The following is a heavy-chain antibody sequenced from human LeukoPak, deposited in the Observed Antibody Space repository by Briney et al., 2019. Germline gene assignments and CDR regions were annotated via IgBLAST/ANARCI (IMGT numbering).Heavy chain of an antibody. V-gene: IGHV4-59*01. CDR2: IYYSGST. J-gene: IGHJ6*04. D-gene: IGHD2-15*01. Sequence: SETLSLTCTVSGGSISSYYWSWIRQPPGKGLEWIGYIYYSGSTNYNPSLKSRVTISVDTSENQFSLKLSSVTAADTAVYYCARESVVVAATTYYYYGMDVWGKGTTVTVSS. CDR3: ARESVVVAATTYYYYGMDV. CDR1: GGSISSYY.